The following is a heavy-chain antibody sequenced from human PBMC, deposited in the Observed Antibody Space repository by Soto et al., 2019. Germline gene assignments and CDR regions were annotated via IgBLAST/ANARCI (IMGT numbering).Heavy chain of an antibody. CDR1: EFTFYDSA. Sequence: EVQLVESGGGLVQPGRSLRLSCAASVSEFTFYDSAMHWVRQAPGKGLEWVSGINWNSGNTAYADSVKGRFTISRDNARNSLFLQMNSLRTEDTALYYCAKGAYSYYWDVWGKGTTVTVSS. V-gene: IGHV3-9*01. J-gene: IGHJ6*03. CDR2: INWNSGNT. CDR3: AKGAYSYYWDV.